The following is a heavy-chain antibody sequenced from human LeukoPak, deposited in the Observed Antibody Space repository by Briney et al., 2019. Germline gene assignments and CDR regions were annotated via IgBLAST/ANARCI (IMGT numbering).Heavy chain of an antibody. V-gene: IGHV3-21*01. J-gene: IGHJ6*03. D-gene: IGHD3-10*01. CDR3: ARDLHGSGSSLAMDV. CDR2: ISSSSSYV. CDR1: GFTFSSYS. Sequence: GGSLRLSCAASGFTFSSYSMNWVRQAPGKGLEWVSSISSSSSYVYYADSVKGRFTISKDNAKNSLDLQMNSLRAEDTAVYYCARDLHGSGSSLAMDVWGKGTTVTISS.